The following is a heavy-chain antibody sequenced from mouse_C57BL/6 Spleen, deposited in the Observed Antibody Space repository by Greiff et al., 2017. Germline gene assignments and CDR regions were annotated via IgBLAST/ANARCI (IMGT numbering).Heavy chain of an antibody. V-gene: IGHV1-31*01. D-gene: IGHD2-2*01. CDR2: IYPYNGVT. CDR3: ASGDGYVYFDV. CDR1: GYSFTGYY. J-gene: IGHJ1*03. Sequence: VQLKESGPELVKPGASVKISCKASGYSFTGYYMHWVKQSHGNILDWIGYIYPYNGVTSYNQKFKGKATLTVDKSSSTAYMELRSLTSEYSAVYYCASGDGYVYFDVWGTGTTVTVSS.